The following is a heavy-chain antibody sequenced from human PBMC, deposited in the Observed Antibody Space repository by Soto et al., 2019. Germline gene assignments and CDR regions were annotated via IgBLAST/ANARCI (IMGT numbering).Heavy chain of an antibody. CDR3: ARDHPTYCGGECYTDAFDI. J-gene: IGHJ3*02. Sequence: SQTLSLTCAISGDSVSSNSAAWNWIRQSPSRGLEWLGRTYYRSKWYNDYAVSVKSRITINPDTSKNQFSLQLNSVTPEDTAVYYCARDHPTYCGGECYTDAFDIWGQGTMVTVSS. V-gene: IGHV6-1*01. D-gene: IGHD2-21*01. CDR2: TYYRSKWYN. CDR1: GDSVSSNSAA.